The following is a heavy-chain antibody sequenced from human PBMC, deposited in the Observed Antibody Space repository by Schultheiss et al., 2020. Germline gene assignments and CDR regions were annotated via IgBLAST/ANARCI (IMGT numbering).Heavy chain of an antibody. D-gene: IGHD1-1*01. CDR2: ISGSGGST. CDR1: GFTFSSYS. Sequence: GGSLRLSCAASGFTFSSYSMNWVRQAPGKGLEWVSAISGSGGSTYYADSVKGRFTISRDNSKNTLYLQMNSLRAEDTAVYYCAKDLQLERDFDYWGQGTLVTVSS. J-gene: IGHJ4*02. V-gene: IGHV3-23*01. CDR3: AKDLQLERDFDY.